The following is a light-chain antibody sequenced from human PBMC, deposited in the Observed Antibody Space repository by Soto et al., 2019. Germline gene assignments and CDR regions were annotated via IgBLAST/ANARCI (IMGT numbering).Light chain of an antibody. CDR3: SSYAGTPFV. Sequence: QSALTQPPSASGSPGQSVTISCTGTSSDVGRYNYVSWYQQHPGKAPKLMISEVNKRASGVLDRFSGSKSGNTASLTVSGLQAEDEADYYCSSYAGTPFVFGTGTKLTVL. CDR2: EVN. V-gene: IGLV2-8*01. J-gene: IGLJ1*01. CDR1: SSDVGRYNY.